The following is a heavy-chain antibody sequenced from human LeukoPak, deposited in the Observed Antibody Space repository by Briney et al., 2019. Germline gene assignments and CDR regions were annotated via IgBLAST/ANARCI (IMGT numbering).Heavy chain of an antibody. V-gene: IGHV4-39*07. CDR3: ARLPPRGNFGSGTYYDPAAHYGLDV. CDR2: IYYSGST. CDR1: GDSISSGAYY. D-gene: IGHD3-10*01. J-gene: IGHJ6*02. Sequence: PSETLSLTCTVSGDSISSGAYYWGWIRQPPGKGLEWIGSIYYSGSTYYNPSLKSRVSVSVDTSKNQVSLKLSSVTPADTAVYYCARLPPRGNFGSGTYYDPAAHYGLDVWGQGTTVTVSS.